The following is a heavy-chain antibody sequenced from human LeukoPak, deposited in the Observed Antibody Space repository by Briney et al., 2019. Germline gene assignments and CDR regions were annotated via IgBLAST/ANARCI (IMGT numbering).Heavy chain of an antibody. J-gene: IGHJ4*02. V-gene: IGHV3-33*01. D-gene: IGHD2/OR15-2a*01. CDR1: GFTLSDYA. Sequence: GGSLRLSCAASGFTLSDYAVHWVRQAPGKGLEWVAMIWYDGSNIYYADSVKGRFTISRDNSKNTVSLQMNSLSVEDTAVYYCAGNWMGSTRLGGDCRGQGTLVTVSS. CDR2: IWYDGSNI. CDR3: AGNWMGSTRLGGDC.